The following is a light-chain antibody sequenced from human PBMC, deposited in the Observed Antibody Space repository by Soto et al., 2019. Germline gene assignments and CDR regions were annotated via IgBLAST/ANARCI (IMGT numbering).Light chain of an antibody. Sequence: DIQMTQSPSTLSASVGDRVTITCRASQSISTYLTWYQQKPGKAPKLLIYDASRLQSGVPSRFSGSGGGTDFTLSISSVQPEDFATYFCQQSYMDPITFGQGTRLEIK. CDR2: DAS. CDR1: QSISTY. V-gene: IGKV1-39*01. J-gene: IGKJ5*01. CDR3: QQSYMDPIT.